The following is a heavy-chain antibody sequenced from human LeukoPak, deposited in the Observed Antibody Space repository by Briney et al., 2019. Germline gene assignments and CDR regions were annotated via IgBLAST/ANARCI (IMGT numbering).Heavy chain of an antibody. CDR2: ISYDGSNK. CDR3: AKDGYCSGGSCYHYYGMDV. D-gene: IGHD2-15*01. Sequence: TGGSLRLSCAASGFTFSSYGMHWVRQAPGKGLEWVAVISYDGSNKYYADPVKGRFTISRDNSKNTLYLQMNSLRAEDTAVYYCAKDGYCSGGSCYHYYGMDVWGQGTTVTVSS. CDR1: GFTFSSYG. J-gene: IGHJ6*02. V-gene: IGHV3-30*18.